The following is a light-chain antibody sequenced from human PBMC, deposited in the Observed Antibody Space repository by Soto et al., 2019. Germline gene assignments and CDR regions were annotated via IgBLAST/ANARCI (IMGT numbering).Light chain of an antibody. CDR1: QSVRSY. Sequence: EIVLTQSPATLSLSPGERATLSCRTSQSVRSYLAWYQQKPGQAPRLLIYDASNRATGIPARFSGSGSGTDVTLTISRLEPEDFAIYYCQQRSNWPPYTFGQGTKLEIK. CDR3: QQRSNWPPYT. V-gene: IGKV3-11*01. CDR2: DAS. J-gene: IGKJ2*01.